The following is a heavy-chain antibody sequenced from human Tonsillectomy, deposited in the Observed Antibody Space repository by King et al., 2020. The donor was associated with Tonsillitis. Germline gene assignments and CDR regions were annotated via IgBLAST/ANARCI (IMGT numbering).Heavy chain of an antibody. D-gene: IGHD1-26*01. J-gene: IGHJ4*02. V-gene: IGHV3-23*04. CDR1: GFTVSTSA. CDR3: AKTITGSYGIGDY. Sequence: EVQLVESGGGLVQSGGSLRLSCAASGFTVSTSAMTWVRQAPGKGLEWVSSMSDVGDTTYYADSVKGRFTISRDKSKNTLYLQMNSLKAEDTAVYYCAKTITGSYGIGDYWGQGTLVTVSS. CDR2: MSDVGDTT.